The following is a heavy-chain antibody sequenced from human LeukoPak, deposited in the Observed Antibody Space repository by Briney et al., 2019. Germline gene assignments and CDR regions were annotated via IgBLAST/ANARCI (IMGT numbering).Heavy chain of an antibody. V-gene: IGHV3-21*01. J-gene: IGHJ4*02. Sequence: GGSLRLSCAASGFTFSSYNMNWVRQAPGKGLEWVSSISSSGYMYYADSVKGRFTISRDNAKNSLYLQMNSLRAEDTGVYYCAAPGYGDYVDYWGQGTLVTVSS. D-gene: IGHD4-17*01. CDR1: GFTFSSYN. CDR2: ISSSGYM. CDR3: AAPGYGDYVDY.